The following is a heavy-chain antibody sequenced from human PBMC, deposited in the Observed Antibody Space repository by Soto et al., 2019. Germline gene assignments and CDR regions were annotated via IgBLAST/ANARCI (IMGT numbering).Heavy chain of an antibody. D-gene: IGHD1-1*01. CDR2: INAGNGNT. Sequence: ASVKVSCKASGYTFTSYGISWVRQAPGQRLEWMGWINAGNGNTKYSQKFQGRVTITRDTSTSTAYMELSSLRSEDTAVYYCARGQNWNYYYYMDVWGKGTTVTVSS. CDR3: ARGQNWNYYYYMDV. J-gene: IGHJ6*03. V-gene: IGHV1-3*01. CDR1: GYTFTSYG.